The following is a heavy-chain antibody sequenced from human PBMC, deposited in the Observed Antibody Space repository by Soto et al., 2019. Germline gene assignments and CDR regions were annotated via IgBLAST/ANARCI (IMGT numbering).Heavy chain of an antibody. D-gene: IGHD3-22*01. CDR2: IIPILGIA. V-gene: IGHV1-69*02. CDR1: GGTFSSYT. Sequence: QVQLVQSGAEVKKPGSSVKVSCKASGGTFSSYTISWVRQAPGQGLEWMGRIIPILGIANYAQKFQGRVTITAAKSTSIAEMEVRSLGSEDTAVYYCARYESSGYSDYWGQGTLVTVSS. J-gene: IGHJ4*02. CDR3: ARYESSGYSDY.